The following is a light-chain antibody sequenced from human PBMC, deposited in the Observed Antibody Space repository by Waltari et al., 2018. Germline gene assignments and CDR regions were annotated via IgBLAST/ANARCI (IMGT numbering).Light chain of an antibody. CDR3: QSYDRSLSGWV. J-gene: IGLJ3*02. CDR2: GNI. V-gene: IGLV1-40*01. CDR1: SPNIGAGYD. Sequence: QSVLTPPPSVSGAPGQRVTISCTGRSPNIGAGYDVHWYQQLPGTAPKPLIYGNINRPSGVPDRFSGSQSGTSPSLAITGLLAEDEGDYYCQSYDRSLSGWVFGGGTKLTVL.